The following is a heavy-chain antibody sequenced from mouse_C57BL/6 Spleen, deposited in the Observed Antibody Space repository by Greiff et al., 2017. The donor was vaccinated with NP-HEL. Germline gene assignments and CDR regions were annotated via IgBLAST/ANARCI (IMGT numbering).Heavy chain of an antibody. J-gene: IGHJ4*01. Sequence: QVQLQQSGAELVRPGASVTLSCKASGYTFTDYEMHWVKQTPVHGLEWIGAIDPETGGAAYNQKFQGKAILTADKSSSTAYMALRNLTSEDSAVYYCNYGNHMDYWGQGTSVTVST. CDR3: NYGNHMDY. D-gene: IGHD2-1*01. CDR1: GYTFTDYE. CDR2: IDPETGGA. V-gene: IGHV1-15*01.